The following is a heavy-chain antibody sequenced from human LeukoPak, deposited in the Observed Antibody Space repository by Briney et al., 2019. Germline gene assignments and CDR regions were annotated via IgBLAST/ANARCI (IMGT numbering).Heavy chain of an antibody. CDR3: ARALDYGYGMDV. J-gene: IGHJ6*02. CDR2: IYYSGST. V-gene: IGHV4-39*07. Sequence: SETLSLTCTVSGGSISSSSYYWGWIRQPPGKGLEWIGSIYYSGSTYYNPSLKSRVTISVDTSKNQFSLKLSSVTAADTAVYYCARALDYGYGMDVWGQGTTVTVSS. CDR1: GGSISSSSYY.